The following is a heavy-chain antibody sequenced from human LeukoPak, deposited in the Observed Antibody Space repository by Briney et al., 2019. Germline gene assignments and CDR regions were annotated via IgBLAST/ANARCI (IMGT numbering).Heavy chain of an antibody. V-gene: IGHV3-30*04. Sequence: GGSLRLSCAASGFTFSSYAMHWVRQAPGKGLEWVAVISYDGSNKYYADSVKGRFTISRDNSKNTLYLQMNSLRAEDTAVYYCASIAVAVDWGQGTLVTVSS. D-gene: IGHD6-19*01. CDR1: GFTFSSYA. CDR3: ASIAVAVD. J-gene: IGHJ4*02. CDR2: ISYDGSNK.